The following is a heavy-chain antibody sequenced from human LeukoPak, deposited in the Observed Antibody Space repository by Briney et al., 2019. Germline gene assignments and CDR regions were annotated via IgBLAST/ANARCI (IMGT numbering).Heavy chain of an antibody. CDR2: ISSSSYI. Sequence: GGSLRLSCAASGFTFSSYSMNWVRQAPGKGLEWVSSISSSSYIYYADSVKGRFTISRDNAKNSLYLQMNSLRAEDTAVYYCARVDYYDSSGYLDYWGQGTLVTVSS. CDR3: ARVDYYDSSGYLDY. V-gene: IGHV3-21*01. D-gene: IGHD3-22*01. CDR1: GFTFSSYS. J-gene: IGHJ4*02.